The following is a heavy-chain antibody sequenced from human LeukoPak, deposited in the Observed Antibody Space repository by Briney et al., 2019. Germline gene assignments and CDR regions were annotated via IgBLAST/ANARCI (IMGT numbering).Heavy chain of an antibody. Sequence: GGSLRLSCAASGFTFSNYAITWIRQAPGKGLEWVSEISGSGESTYYGDSVKGRFTISRDNSKNTLYLQMNNLRAGDTAVYYCAREHWGFDYWGQGTLVTVSS. CDR2: ISGSGEST. J-gene: IGHJ4*02. CDR3: AREHWGFDY. D-gene: IGHD7-27*01. V-gene: IGHV3-23*01. CDR1: GFTFSNYA.